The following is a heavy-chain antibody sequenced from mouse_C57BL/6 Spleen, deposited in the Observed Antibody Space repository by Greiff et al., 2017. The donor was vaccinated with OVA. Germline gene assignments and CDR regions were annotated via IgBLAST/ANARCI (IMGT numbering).Heavy chain of an antibody. CDR2: IDPSDSET. Sequence: VQLQQSGAELVRPGSSVKLSCKASGYTFTSYWMHWVKQRPIQGLEWIGNIDPSDSETHYNQKFKDKATLTVDKSSSTAYMQLSSLTSEDSAVYYCARYDYDSYWYFDVWGTGTTVTVSS. V-gene: IGHV1-52*01. CDR1: GYTFTSYW. J-gene: IGHJ1*03. CDR3: ARYDYDSYWYFDV. D-gene: IGHD2-4*01.